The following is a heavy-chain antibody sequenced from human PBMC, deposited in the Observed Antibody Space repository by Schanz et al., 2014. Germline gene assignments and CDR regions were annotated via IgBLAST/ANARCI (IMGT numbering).Heavy chain of an antibody. CDR3: ARDDRFLEWSLLDY. D-gene: IGHD3-3*01. CDR1: GYTFIDYY. V-gene: IGHV1-24*01. Sequence: QVQLVQSGAEVKKPGASVKVSCKASGYTFIDYYMHWVRQAPGKGLEWMGGFDPEDVETIYAQKFQGRVTMTEDTSTDTAYMELSRLTSDDTAIYYCARDDRFLEWSLLDYWGQGTLVTVSS. CDR2: FDPEDVET. J-gene: IGHJ4*02.